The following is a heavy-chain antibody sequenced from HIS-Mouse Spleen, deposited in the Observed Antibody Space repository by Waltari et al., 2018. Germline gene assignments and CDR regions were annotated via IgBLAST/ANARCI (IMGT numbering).Heavy chain of an antibody. V-gene: IGHV2-26*01. CDR1: GFSLSNARMG. D-gene: IGHD6-13*01. Sequence: QVTLKESGPVLVKPTETLTLTCTVSGFSLSNARMGVSWIRQPPGKALEWLAHIFSNDEKSYSTSLKSRLTISKDTSKSQVVLTMTNMDPVDTATYYCARIAAAGTLDYWGQGTLVTVSS. CDR2: IFSNDEK. J-gene: IGHJ4*02. CDR3: ARIAAAGTLDY.